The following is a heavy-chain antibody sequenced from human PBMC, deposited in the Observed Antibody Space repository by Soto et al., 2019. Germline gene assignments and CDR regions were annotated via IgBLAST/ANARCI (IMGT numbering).Heavy chain of an antibody. CDR1: GFIFSNYG. CDR2: ISNDGNKK. Sequence: GGSLRLSWATSGFIFSNYGMHWVRRAPGQGLQWVAVISNDGNKKYYADSVGGRFTISRDNSKNTLYLQLNGLRPEDSAIYYWEENNRGTGVVWIGCWGQGTLVTVAS. D-gene: IGHD3-3*01. V-gene: IGHV3-30*18. J-gene: IGHJ4*02. CDR3: EENNRGTGVVWIGC.